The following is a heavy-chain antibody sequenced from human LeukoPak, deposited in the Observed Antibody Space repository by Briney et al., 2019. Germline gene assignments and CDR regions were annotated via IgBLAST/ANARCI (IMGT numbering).Heavy chain of an antibody. CDR1: GFTFSSYS. V-gene: IGHV3-48*01. J-gene: IGHJ4*02. CDR2: ISSSSSTI. Sequence: AGGSLRLSCAVSGFTFSSYSMNWVRQAPGKGLEWVSYISSSSSTIYYADSVKGRFTISRDNAKNSLYLQMNSLRAEDTAVYYCARVGNTYYYGSGSYQTLFDYWGQGTLVTVSS. D-gene: IGHD3-10*01. CDR3: ARVGNTYYYGSGSYQTLFDY.